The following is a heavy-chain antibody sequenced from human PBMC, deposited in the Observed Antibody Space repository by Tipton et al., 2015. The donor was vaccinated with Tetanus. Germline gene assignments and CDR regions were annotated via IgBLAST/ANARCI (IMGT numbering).Heavy chain of an antibody. J-gene: IGHJ6*04. CDR3: AKEALGVLNL. CDR1: GFTFKSYT. Sequence: SLRLSCAASGFTFKSYTMNWVRQAPGNELEWVAAISGSRLTPYYADSVKGRFTISRDNSKNTLSLQSNSLRADDTAIYYCAKEALGVLNLWGKGTTVIVSS. V-gene: IGHV3-23*01. CDR2: ISGSRLTP. D-gene: IGHD1-14*01.